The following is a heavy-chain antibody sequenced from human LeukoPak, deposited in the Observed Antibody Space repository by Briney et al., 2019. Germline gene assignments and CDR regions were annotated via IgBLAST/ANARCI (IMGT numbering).Heavy chain of an antibody. Sequence: GGSLRLSCAASGFTFSNAWMSWVRQAPGKGLEWVGSIKSKTDGGTTDYAAPVKGRFTISRDDSKNTLYLQMNSLKTEDTAVYYCTTGIAVAGTDFDYWGQGTLVTVSS. CDR2: IKSKTDGGTT. CDR3: TTGIAVAGTDFDY. D-gene: IGHD6-19*01. CDR1: GFTFSNAW. V-gene: IGHV3-15*01. J-gene: IGHJ4*02.